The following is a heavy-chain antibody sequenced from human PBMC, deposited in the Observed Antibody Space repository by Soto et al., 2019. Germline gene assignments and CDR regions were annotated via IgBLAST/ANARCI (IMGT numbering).Heavy chain of an antibody. V-gene: IGHV3-21*01. CDR1: GFTFSSYS. CDR3: ARVVDYYDPSYYSGRDV. J-gene: IGHJ6*02. D-gene: IGHD3-22*01. Sequence: EVQLVESGGGLVKPGGSLRLSCAASGFTFSSYSMNWVRQAPGKWLEWVSSISSSSIYIYYADSVKGRFTISRDNAKNSLYIKMNSLRAEDTAVYYCARVVDYYDPSYYSGRDVWGQGTTVTVSS. CDR2: ISSSSIYI.